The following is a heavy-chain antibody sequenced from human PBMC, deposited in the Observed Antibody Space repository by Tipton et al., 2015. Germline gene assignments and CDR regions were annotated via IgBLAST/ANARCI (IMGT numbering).Heavy chain of an antibody. CDR2: ISYTDGA. Sequence: TLSLTCTVSGGSVTSGSYYWSWIRQPPGKGLEWIGYISYTDGAHYNPALKSRVTISVDTSKNQFFLNLSSVTAADTAVYYCARIRGRYVMDYWGQGTLVTVSS. CDR1: GGSVTSGSYY. CDR3: ARIRGRYVMDY. D-gene: IGHD3-16*01. V-gene: IGHV4-61*01. J-gene: IGHJ4*02.